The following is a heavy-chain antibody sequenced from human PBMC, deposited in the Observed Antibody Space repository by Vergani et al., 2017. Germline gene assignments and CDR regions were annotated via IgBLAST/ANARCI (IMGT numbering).Heavy chain of an antibody. Sequence: EVQLLESGGGLVQPGGSLRLSCAASGFTFSSYAKSWVRQAPGKGLEWVSAISGSGGSTYYADSVKGRFTISRDNSKNTLYLQMNSLRAEDTAVYYCASIAAAGLYYYYYMDVWGKGTTVTVSS. CDR2: ISGSGGST. CDR1: GFTFSSYA. CDR3: ASIAAAGLYYYYYMDV. V-gene: IGHV3-23*01. J-gene: IGHJ6*03. D-gene: IGHD6-13*01.